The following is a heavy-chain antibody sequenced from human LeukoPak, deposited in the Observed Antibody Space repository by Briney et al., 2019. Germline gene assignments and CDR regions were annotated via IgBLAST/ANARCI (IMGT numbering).Heavy chain of an antibody. V-gene: IGHV1-8*03. CDR3: SSGGDFPWYYYDYMDV. CDR2: MNPNSGNT. J-gene: IGHJ6*03. Sequence: GASVKVSCKASGYTFTSYAINWVRQAPGQGLEWMGYMNPNSGNTGYAQKFQGRVTFTRNTSITTAYMQLSSLRSEDTAVYYCSSGGDFPWYYYDYMDVWGIGTTVTASS. D-gene: IGHD4-17*01. CDR1: GYTFTSYA.